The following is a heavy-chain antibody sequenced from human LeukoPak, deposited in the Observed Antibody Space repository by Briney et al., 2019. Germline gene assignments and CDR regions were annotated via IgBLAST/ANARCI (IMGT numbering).Heavy chain of an antibody. Sequence: GGSLRLSCAASRFTFSRHWMGWVRQAPGKGLEWVANINEDGSEKYYVDSVKGRFTISRDNAKDSLYLQMNSLRAEDTAVYYCARSHIVEVPAAVGVGDSWGQGTLVTVSS. CDR1: RFTFSRHW. CDR3: ARSHIVEVPAAVGVGDS. D-gene: IGHD2-2*01. V-gene: IGHV3-7*01. CDR2: INEDGSEK. J-gene: IGHJ4*02.